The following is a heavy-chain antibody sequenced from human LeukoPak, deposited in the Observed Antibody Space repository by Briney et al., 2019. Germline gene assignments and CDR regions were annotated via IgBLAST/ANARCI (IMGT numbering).Heavy chain of an antibody. CDR1: GGSFSGYY. CDR3: ARYGSGQTHFDY. J-gene: IGHJ4*02. CDR2: INHSGST. V-gene: IGHV4-34*01. Sequence: PSETLSLTCAVYGGSFSGYYWSWIRQPPGKGLEWIGEINHSGSTNYNPSLKSRATISVDTSKKQFSLKLSSVTAADTAVYYCARYGSGQTHFDYWGQGTLVTVSS. D-gene: IGHD3-10*01.